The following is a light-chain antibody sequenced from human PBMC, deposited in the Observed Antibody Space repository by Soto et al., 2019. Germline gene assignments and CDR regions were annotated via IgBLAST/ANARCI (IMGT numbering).Light chain of an antibody. CDR2: DVS. CDR1: SSDVGGYNY. CDR3: CSYAGSYTFV. Sequence: QSVLTQPRSVSGSPGQSVTISCTGTSSDVGGYNYVSWYQQHPGRAPKLMIYDVSKRPSGVPDRFSASKSGNTASLTISGLQAEDEADYYCCSYAGSYTFVFGGGTKVTVL. J-gene: IGLJ2*01. V-gene: IGLV2-11*01.